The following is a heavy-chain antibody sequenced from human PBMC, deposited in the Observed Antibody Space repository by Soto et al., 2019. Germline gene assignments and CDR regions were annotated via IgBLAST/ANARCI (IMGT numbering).Heavy chain of an antibody. CDR3: AKNWGGIPRGYFDF. D-gene: IGHD3-16*01. CDR1: GYTFTGYY. Sequence: ASVKVSCKTSGYTFTGYYIHCIRQAPGQVLEWMGWINPNSGDSDYSQEFQGRVTMTSDTSITTAYMQLTSLRAEDTAVYYCAKNWGGIPRGYFDFWGLGTLVTVSS. J-gene: IGHJ4*02. CDR2: INPNSGDS. V-gene: IGHV1-2*02.